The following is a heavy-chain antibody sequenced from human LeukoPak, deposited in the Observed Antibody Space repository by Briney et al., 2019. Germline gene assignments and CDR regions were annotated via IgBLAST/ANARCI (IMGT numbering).Heavy chain of an antibody. D-gene: IGHD3-22*01. CDR2: IYHGGST. J-gene: IGHJ4*02. Sequence: SETLSLTCAVSGGSISSSNWWSWVRQPPGQGLEWLGEIYHGGSTNYNTSLKSRVTISVDKSKNRISLNLNSVTAADTAVYYCAGGTQSRKYDSSGYYPDWWGQGTLVTVSS. CDR1: GGSISSSNW. CDR3: AGGTQSRKYDSSGYYPDW. V-gene: IGHV4-4*02.